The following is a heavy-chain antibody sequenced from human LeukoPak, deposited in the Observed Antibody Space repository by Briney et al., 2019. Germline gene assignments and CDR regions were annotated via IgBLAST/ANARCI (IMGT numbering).Heavy chain of an antibody. CDR2: IYSGDST. D-gene: IGHD3-3*01. Sequence: GGSLRLSCAASGFSSNYMSWVRQAPGKGLEWVSVIYSGDSTYYADSVKGRFTTSRDISKNTLYLQMNSLRPEDTAVYHCARDLWDATGYWGQGTLVTVSS. CDR3: ARDLWDATGY. CDR1: GFSSNY. J-gene: IGHJ4*02. V-gene: IGHV3-66*02.